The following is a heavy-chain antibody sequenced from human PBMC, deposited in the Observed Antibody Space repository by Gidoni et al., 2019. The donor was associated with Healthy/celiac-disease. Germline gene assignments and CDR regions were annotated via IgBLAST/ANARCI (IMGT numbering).Heavy chain of an antibody. V-gene: IGHV3-23*01. D-gene: IGHD2-15*01. CDR1: GFTFRSYA. Sequence: EVQLLESGGGLVQTGGSRRLYGAASGFTFRSYAMNWVRQAPGKGLEWVSGITRCGGSTNYADSVKGRFTISRYNSKKTLYLQMTSLRAEDTAVYYCAKDHFYCSGSSCGGSFDYWGQGTLVTVSS. CDR3: AKDHFYCSGSSCGGSFDY. CDR2: ITRCGGST. J-gene: IGHJ4*02.